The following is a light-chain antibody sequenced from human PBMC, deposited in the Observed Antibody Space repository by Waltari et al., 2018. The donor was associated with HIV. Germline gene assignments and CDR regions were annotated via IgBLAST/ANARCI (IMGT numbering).Light chain of an antibody. CDR3: QHRSSWPRGT. V-gene: IGKV3-11*01. CDR2: DAS. Sequence: EIVLTPSPATLSLSPGARATLSCRASQSISSYLAWYQQKPGQAPRLLIYDASNRATGIPARFSGSGSATDFTLTISSLEPEDFAVYYCQHRSSWPRGTFGQGTKLEIK. CDR1: QSISSY. J-gene: IGKJ2*01.